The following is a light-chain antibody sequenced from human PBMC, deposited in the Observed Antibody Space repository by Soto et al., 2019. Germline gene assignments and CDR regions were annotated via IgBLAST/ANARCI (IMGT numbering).Light chain of an antibody. V-gene: IGKV3-15*01. J-gene: IGKJ1*01. CDR3: QQYNEWPPWT. Sequence: IVITHSPTTLSLVAVERATLSCRASQSVRSDLAWYQQKPGQAPRLLIYGASTRATGIPGRFSGSGSGAEFTLTISSLQSEDCAVYYCQQYNEWPPWTFGQGTKVDIK. CDR1: QSVRSD. CDR2: GAS.